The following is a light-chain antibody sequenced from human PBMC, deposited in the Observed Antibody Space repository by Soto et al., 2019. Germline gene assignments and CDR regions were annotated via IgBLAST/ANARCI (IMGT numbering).Light chain of an antibody. Sequence: IQMTQSPSSLSASVGDRVTITCRASQGISSYLAWYQQKPGKAPKLLIYAASTLQSGVPSRFSGSGSGTDFTLTISCLQSEDFATYYCQQYYSYPFTFGPGTKVDIK. CDR2: AAS. J-gene: IGKJ3*01. V-gene: IGKV1-8*01. CDR1: QGISSY. CDR3: QQYYSYPFT.